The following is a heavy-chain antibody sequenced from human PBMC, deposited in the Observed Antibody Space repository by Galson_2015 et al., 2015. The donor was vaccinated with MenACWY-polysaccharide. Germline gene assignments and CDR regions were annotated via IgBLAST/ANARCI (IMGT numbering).Heavy chain of an antibody. CDR3: ARGHYGMDV. Sequence: SLRLSCAASRFTISNYWMGWVRQAPGKGLEWVANIKKDGSEKYYVDSVKGRFTISRDNALYLQMNSLRAEDTAVYFCARGHYGMDVWGQGTTVTVSS. CDR1: RFTISNYW. CDR2: IKKDGSEK. J-gene: IGHJ6*02. V-gene: IGHV3-7*01.